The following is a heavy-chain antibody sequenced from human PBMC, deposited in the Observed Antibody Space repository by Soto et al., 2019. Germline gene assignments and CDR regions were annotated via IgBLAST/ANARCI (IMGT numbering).Heavy chain of an antibody. CDR2: INHLETT. D-gene: IGHD1-26*01. CDR1: GASITYGGYS. J-gene: IGHJ4*02. V-gene: IGHV4-30-2*01. Sequence: LSLTCTVSGASITYGGYSWSWIRQTPGKGLEWIGYINHLETTFYNPSFESRLTLSIDRAKNQFSLNLNSMSAADRAVYFCARGGGSDSFDYWGQGILVTVSS. CDR3: ARGGGSDSFDY.